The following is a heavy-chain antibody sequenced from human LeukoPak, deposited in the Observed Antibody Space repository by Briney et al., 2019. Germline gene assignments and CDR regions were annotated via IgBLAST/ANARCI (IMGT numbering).Heavy chain of an antibody. CDR3: AKRATDEALDI. D-gene: IGHD5-12*01. Sequence: GRSLRLSCAASGFPFSSYGIHWVRQAPGKGLEWVAVITYDGSNGYFADSVKGRFTISRDNSRNTLSLQMNSLRTEDTAVYYCAKRATDEALDIWGRGAMLTVSS. V-gene: IGHV3-30*18. CDR2: ITYDGSNG. CDR1: GFPFSSYG. J-gene: IGHJ3*02.